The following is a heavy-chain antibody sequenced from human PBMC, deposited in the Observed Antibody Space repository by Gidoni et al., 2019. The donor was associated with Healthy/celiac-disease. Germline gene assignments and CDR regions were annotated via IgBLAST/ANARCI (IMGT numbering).Heavy chain of an antibody. D-gene: IGHD3-22*01. CDR1: GGTFSSYA. J-gene: IGHJ3*02. V-gene: IGHV1-69*01. CDR2: IIPIFGTA. CDR3: ARDQDYYDSSGYPGAFDI. Sequence: QVPLVQSGAEVKKPGSSVKVSCKASGGTFSSYALSWVRQAPGQGLEWMGGIIPIFGTANYAQKFQGRVTITADESTSTAYMELSSLRSEDTAVYYCARDQDYYDSSGYPGAFDIWGQGTMVTVSS.